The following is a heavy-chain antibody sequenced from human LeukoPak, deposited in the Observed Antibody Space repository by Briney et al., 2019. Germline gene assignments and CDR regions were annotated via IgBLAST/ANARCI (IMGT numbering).Heavy chain of an antibody. J-gene: IGHJ4*02. Sequence: PSETLSLTCTVSGGSISSYYWSWIRQPPGKGLEWIGSIYYSGSTNYNPSLKSRVTISVDTSKNQFSLKLSSVTAADTAVYYCARDARRPDYWGQGTLVTVSS. CDR1: GGSISSYY. D-gene: IGHD2-15*01. CDR3: ARDARRPDY. CDR2: IYYSGST. V-gene: IGHV4-59*01.